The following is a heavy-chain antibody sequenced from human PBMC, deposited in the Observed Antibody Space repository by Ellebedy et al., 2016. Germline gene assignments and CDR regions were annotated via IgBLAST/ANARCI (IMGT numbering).Heavy chain of an antibody. J-gene: IGHJ4*02. Sequence: ASVKVSXKASGYTFTSYGISWVRQAPGQGLEWMGWINPNSGGTNYAQKFQGRVTMTRDTSISTAYMELSRLRSDDTAVYYCASLGSFGVVIALSYWGQGTLVTVSS. CDR3: ASLGSFGVVIALSY. V-gene: IGHV1-2*02. D-gene: IGHD3-3*01. CDR1: GYTFTSYG. CDR2: INPNSGGT.